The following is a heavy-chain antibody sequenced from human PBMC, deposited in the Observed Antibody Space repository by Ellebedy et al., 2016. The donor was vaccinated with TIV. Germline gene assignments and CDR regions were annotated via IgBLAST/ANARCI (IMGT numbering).Heavy chain of an antibody. Sequence: SETLSLTXTVSGGSISSSSYYWGWIRQPPGKGLEWIGSIYYSGSTYYNPSLKSRVTISVDTSKNQFSLKLSSVTAADTAVYYCASGDCGGDCASDYYYYYGMDVWGQGTTVTVSS. CDR2: IYYSGST. J-gene: IGHJ6*02. CDR1: GGSISSSSYY. CDR3: ASGDCGGDCASDYYYYYGMDV. V-gene: IGHV4-39*01. D-gene: IGHD2-21*02.